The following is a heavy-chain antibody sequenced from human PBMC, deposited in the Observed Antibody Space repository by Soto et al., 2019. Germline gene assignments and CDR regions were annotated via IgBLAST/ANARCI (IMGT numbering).Heavy chain of an antibody. CDR1: GGTFSSYA. CDR3: ATPDSSSWYGGYGMDV. J-gene: IGHJ6*02. D-gene: IGHD6-13*01. Sequence: SVKVSCKASGGTFSSYAISWVRQAPGQGLEWMGGIIPIFGTANYAQKFQGRVTITADKSTSTAYMELSSLRSEDTAVYYCATPDSSSWYGGYGMDVWGQGTTATVSS. CDR2: IIPIFGTA. V-gene: IGHV1-69*06.